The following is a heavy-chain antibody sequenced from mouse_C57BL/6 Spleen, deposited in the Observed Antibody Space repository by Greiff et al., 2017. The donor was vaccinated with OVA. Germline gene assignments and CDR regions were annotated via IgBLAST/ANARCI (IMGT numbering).Heavy chain of an antibody. V-gene: IGHV1-81*01. J-gene: IGHJ4*01. CDR2: IYPRSGNT. CDR3: AREYDYEGMDY. CDR1: GYTFTSYG. D-gene: IGHD2-4*01. Sequence: VQLQQSGAELARPGASVKLSCKASGYTFTSYGISWVKQRTGQGLEWIGEIYPRSGNTYYNEKFKCKATLTADQSSSTAYMELRSLTSEDSAVYFCAREYDYEGMDYWGQGTSVTVSS.